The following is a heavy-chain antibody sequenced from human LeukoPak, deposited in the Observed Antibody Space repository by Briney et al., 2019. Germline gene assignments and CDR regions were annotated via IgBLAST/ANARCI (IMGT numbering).Heavy chain of an antibody. CDR2: IYWNNDD. V-gene: IGHV2-5*01. CDR3: ARRGISSSLDY. J-gene: IGHJ4*02. D-gene: IGHD6-6*01. Sequence: SGPTLVNPTQTLTLTCSFSGCSLSTSGVGVGWIRQPPGKALEWLALIYWNNDDLYSPSLKSRLTITKDTSKNQVVLTMTNMDPVDTATYYCARRGISSSLDYWGQGTLVTVSS. CDR1: GCSLSTSGVG.